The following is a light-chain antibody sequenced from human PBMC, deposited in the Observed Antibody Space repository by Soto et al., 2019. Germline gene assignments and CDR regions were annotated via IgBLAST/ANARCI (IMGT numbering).Light chain of an antibody. Sequence: EIVLTQSPGTLSLSPGERATLSCRASQSVSSSYLAWYQQKPGQAPRHLIYGASSRATGIPDRFSGSGSGTDFTLTISRLEPEDFAVYYCQHYGSSLWTFGRGTKVEIK. CDR1: QSVSSSY. J-gene: IGKJ1*01. CDR3: QHYGSSLWT. V-gene: IGKV3-20*01. CDR2: GAS.